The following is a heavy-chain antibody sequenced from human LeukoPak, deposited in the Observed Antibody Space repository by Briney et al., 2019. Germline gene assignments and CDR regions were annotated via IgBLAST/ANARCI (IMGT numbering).Heavy chain of an antibody. Sequence: PGGSLRLSCAASGFTFSRYWMTWVRQAPGKGLEWVANIKQDGNEKYYVDSVKGRFTISRDNAKNSLYLQMHSLRTEDTAVYYCARKRRGSGYYPYWGQGTLVTVSS. D-gene: IGHD3-22*01. CDR1: GFTFSRYW. CDR2: IKQDGNEK. V-gene: IGHV3-7*03. J-gene: IGHJ4*02. CDR3: ARKRRGSGYYPY.